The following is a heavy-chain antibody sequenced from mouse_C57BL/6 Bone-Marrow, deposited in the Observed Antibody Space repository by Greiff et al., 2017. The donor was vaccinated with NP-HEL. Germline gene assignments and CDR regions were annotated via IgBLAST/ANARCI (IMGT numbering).Heavy chain of an antibody. V-gene: IGHV1-26*01. CDR2: INPNNGGT. CDR3: ARSPTIVSYFDY. D-gene: IGHD2-5*01. CDR1: GYTFTDYY. J-gene: IGHJ2*01. Sequence: VQLQQSGPELVKPGASVKISCKASGYTFTDYYMNWVKQSHGKSLEWIGDINPNNGGTSHNQKFKGKATLTVDKSSSTAYMELRSLTSEDSAVYYCARSPTIVSYFDYWGQGTTLTVSS.